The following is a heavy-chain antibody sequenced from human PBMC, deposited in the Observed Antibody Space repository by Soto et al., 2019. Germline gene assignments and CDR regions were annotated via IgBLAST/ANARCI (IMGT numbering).Heavy chain of an antibody. J-gene: IGHJ5*02. V-gene: IGHV3-30-3*01. CDR1: GFTFSSYA. CDR3: ERDRDLGWFDP. Sequence: QVQLVESGGGVVQPGRSLRLSCAASGFTFSSYAMHWVRQAPGKGLEWVAVISYDGSNKYYADSVKGRFTISRDNSKNTLYLQMNSLRAEDTAVYYCERDRDLGWFDPWGQGTLVTVSS. D-gene: IGHD3-10*01. CDR2: ISYDGSNK.